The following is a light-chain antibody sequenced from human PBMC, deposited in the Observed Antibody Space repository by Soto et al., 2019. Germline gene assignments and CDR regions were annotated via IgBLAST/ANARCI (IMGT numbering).Light chain of an antibody. CDR2: DVS. CDR3: SSYTSSSASYV. V-gene: IGLV2-14*01. CDR1: SSDVGGYNY. Sequence: QSVLTQPASVSGSPGQSITISCTGTSSDVGGYNYVSWYQQHPGKAPKLMIYDVSNRPSGVSNRFSGSMSGNTASLTISGPQAEDDADYYCSSYTSSSASYVFGPGTKLTVL. J-gene: IGLJ1*01.